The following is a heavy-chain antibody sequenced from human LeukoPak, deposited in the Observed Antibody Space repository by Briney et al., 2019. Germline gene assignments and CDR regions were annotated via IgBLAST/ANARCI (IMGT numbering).Heavy chain of an antibody. J-gene: IGHJ4*02. D-gene: IGHD2-21*02. Sequence: SETLSLTCTVSGYSISSGYYWGWIRQPPGKGLEWIGSIYHSGSTYYNPSLKSRVTISVDTSKNQFSLKLSSVTAADTAVYYCARDVGYCGGDCYRDYWGQGTLVTVSS. CDR2: IYHSGST. CDR3: ARDVGYCGGDCYRDY. V-gene: IGHV4-38-2*02. CDR1: GYSISSGYY.